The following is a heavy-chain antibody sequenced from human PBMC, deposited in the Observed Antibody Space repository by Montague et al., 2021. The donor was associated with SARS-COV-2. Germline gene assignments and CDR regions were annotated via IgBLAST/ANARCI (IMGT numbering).Heavy chain of an antibody. CDR3: ASGYSGSYYYFDY. CDR1: GFTFSSYA. V-gene: IGHV3-30-3*01. J-gene: IGHJ4*02. D-gene: IGHD1-26*01. CDR2: ISYDGSNK. Sequence: SLRLSCAASGFTFSSYATHWVRQAPGKGLEWVAVISYDGSNKYYADSVKGRFTISRDNSKNTLYLQMNSLGAEDTAVYYCASGYSGSYYYFDYWGQGTLVTVSS.